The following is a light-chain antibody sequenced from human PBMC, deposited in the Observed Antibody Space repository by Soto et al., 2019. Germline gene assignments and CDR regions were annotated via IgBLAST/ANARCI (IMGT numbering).Light chain of an antibody. Sequence: DIQMTQSPSSLSASVGARVFITCRASQTISSHLNWYQQKPGKAPKLVIYSVSGLQRGVASRFSGSGSESEFTLTISSLQPDDFATYYCQQTYRGRTFGRGTKVEVK. CDR2: SVS. J-gene: IGKJ1*01. CDR1: QTISSH. V-gene: IGKV1-39*01. CDR3: QQTYRGRT.